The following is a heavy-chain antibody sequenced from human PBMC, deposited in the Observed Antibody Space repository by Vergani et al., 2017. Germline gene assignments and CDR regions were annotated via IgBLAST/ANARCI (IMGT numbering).Heavy chain of an antibody. D-gene: IGHD2-15*01. J-gene: IGHJ6*02. CDR2: IIPILGIA. Sequence: QVQLVQSGAEVKKPGASVKVSCKASGGTFSSYTISWVRQAPGQGLEWMGRIIPILGIANYAQKFQGRVTITADKSTSTAYMALSSLRSEDTAVYYCASLYCSGGSCYSGLYYYGMDVWGQGTTVTVSS. V-gene: IGHV1-69*02. CDR3: ASLYCSGGSCYSGLYYYGMDV. CDR1: GGTFSSYT.